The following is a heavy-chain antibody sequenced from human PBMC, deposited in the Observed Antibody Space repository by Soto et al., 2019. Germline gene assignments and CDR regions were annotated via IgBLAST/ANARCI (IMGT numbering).Heavy chain of an antibody. CDR2: ISSNGGST. D-gene: IGHD2-15*01. CDR3: ARGVYCSGGSCYSFLGHFDY. J-gene: IGHJ4*02. Sequence: EVQLVESGGGLVQPGGSLRLSCAASGFTFSSYAMHWVSQAPGKGLEYVSAISSNGGSTYYANSVKGRFTISRDNSKNTLYLQMGSLRAEDMAVYYCARGVYCSGGSCYSFLGHFDYWGQGTLVTVSS. V-gene: IGHV3-64*01. CDR1: GFTFSSYA.